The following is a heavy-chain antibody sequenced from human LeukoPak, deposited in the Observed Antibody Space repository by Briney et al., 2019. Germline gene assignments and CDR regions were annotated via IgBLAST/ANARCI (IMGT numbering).Heavy chain of an antibody. V-gene: IGHV4-59*11. CDR2: IYYSGST. Sequence: SETLSLTCTVSAGPISSHYWSWIRQPPGKGLEWIGYIYYSGSTNYNPSLKSRVTISVDTSRNQFSLQLSSVTAADTAVYYCARLPSSTSPFDPWGQGTLVTVSS. J-gene: IGHJ5*02. CDR1: AGPISSHY. D-gene: IGHD2-2*01. CDR3: ARLPSSTSPFDP.